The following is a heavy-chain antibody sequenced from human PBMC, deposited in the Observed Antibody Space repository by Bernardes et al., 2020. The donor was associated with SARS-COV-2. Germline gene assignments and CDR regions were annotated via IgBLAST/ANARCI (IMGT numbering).Heavy chain of an antibody. CDR1: GFTFSDYS. CDR3: ASLPEAYGSGSHRFYYGMDV. Sequence: GRSLSLSCAASGFTFSDYSMNWVRQAPGKGLEWVSSISSSSSSIYYAYSVKGRFTISRDNAKNSLYLQINSLTAEDTAVYSCASLPEAYGSGSHRFYYGMDVWGKGTTVSVYS. V-gene: IGHV3-21*01. J-gene: IGHJ6*04. CDR2: ISSSSSSI. D-gene: IGHD3-10*01.